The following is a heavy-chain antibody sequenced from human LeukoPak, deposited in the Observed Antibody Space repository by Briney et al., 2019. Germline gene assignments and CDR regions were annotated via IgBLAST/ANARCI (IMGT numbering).Heavy chain of an antibody. D-gene: IGHD1-14*01. V-gene: IGHV3-7*04. Sequence: GGSLRLSCVGSGFTFSSYWMTWVRQAPGKGLEWVAYIKDDGNEKYSVDSVRGRFTISRANAKNLLYLQMSSLRAEDTAVYYCARARIDYWGQGTLVTVSS. CDR2: IKDDGNEK. CDR3: ARARIDY. CDR1: GFTFSSYW. J-gene: IGHJ4*02.